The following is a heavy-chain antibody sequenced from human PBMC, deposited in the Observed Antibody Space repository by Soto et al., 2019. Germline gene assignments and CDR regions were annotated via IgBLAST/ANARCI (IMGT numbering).Heavy chain of an antibody. CDR1: GRSITSSSHF. CDR2: IYFTGNT. D-gene: IGHD6-25*01. CDR3: AGQTFTIAAASYGRSNWFDP. J-gene: IGHJ5*02. Sequence: SETLSLTCSASGRSITSSSHFWGWVRQPPGKGLEWIGTIYFTGNTYYTPSLKSRLTMSIDTSKNEFSLRLNSVTAADTAVYYCAGQTFTIAAASYGRSNWFDPWGPGTLVTVSS. V-gene: IGHV4-39*01.